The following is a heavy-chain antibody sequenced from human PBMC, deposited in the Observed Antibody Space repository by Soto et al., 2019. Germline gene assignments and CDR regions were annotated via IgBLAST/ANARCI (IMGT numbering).Heavy chain of an antibody. CDR1: GDSINSDY. D-gene: IGHD5-18*01. CDR3: ARYRVLYTAMITPREYYYGMDV. V-gene: IGHV4-59*01. Sequence: KSSETLSLTCIVSGDSINSDYWSWIRQPPGRGLEWIGYIYYTGSANYNPSLQSRVTISVDTSKNQFSLEVSAVTAADTAMYYCARYRVLYTAMITPREYYYGMDVWGQGTTVTVSS. CDR2: IYYTGSA. J-gene: IGHJ6*02.